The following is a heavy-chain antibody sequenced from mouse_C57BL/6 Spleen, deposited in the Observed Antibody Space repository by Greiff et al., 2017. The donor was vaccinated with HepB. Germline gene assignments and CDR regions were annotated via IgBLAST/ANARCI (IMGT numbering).Heavy chain of an antibody. CDR2: ISYDGSN. V-gene: IGHV3-6*01. J-gene: IGHJ1*03. CDR1: GYSITSGYY. Sequence: ESGPGLVKPSQSLSLTCSVTGYSITSGYYWNWIRQFPGNKLEWMGYISYDGSNNYNPSLKNRISITRDTSKNQFFLKLNSVTTEDTATYYCARDITYYGSSYGYFDVWGTGTTGTVSS. CDR3: ARDITYYGSSYGYFDV. D-gene: IGHD1-1*01.